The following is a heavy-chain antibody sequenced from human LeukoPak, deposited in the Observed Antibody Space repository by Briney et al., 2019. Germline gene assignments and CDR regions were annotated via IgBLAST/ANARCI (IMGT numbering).Heavy chain of an antibody. CDR1: GFTFSSYG. CDR2: IRYDGSNK. J-gene: IGHJ5*01. Sequence: GGSLRLSCGASGFTFSSYGMHWVRQAPDKGLEWVAFIRYDGSNKNYADSVKGRFTISRDNSKNTLYLQMNSLRAEDTAVYYCAKVYEYGDNDWFDSWGQGTQVTVSS. D-gene: IGHD4-17*01. V-gene: IGHV3-30*02. CDR3: AKVYEYGDNDWFDS.